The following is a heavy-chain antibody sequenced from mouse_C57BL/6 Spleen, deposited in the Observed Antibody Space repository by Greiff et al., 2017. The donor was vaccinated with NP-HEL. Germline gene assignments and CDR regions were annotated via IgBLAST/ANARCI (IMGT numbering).Heavy chain of an antibody. CDR3: ERDGGRFAY. Sequence: EVQGVESGGGLVKPGGSLKLSCAASGFTFSSYAMSWVRQTPEKRLEWVATISDGGSYTYYTDNVKGRFTISRDNAKNNRCLQMSHLKSEDTAMYYCERDGGRFAYWGQGTLVTVSA. J-gene: IGHJ3*01. CDR2: ISDGGSYT. CDR1: GFTFSSYA. V-gene: IGHV5-4*01.